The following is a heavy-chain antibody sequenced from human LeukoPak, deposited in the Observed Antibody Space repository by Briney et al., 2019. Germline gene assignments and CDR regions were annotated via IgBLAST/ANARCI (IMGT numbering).Heavy chain of an antibody. J-gene: IGHJ5*02. Sequence: GVSLRLSCAASGFTFSTYAMSWVRQAPGKGLEWVSAISGSGGSTYYADSVKGRFTISRDNSKNTLYLQMNSLRSEDTAVYYCARDRIIDSSRSEGGFDPWGQGTLVTVSS. CDR2: ISGSGGST. D-gene: IGHD3-9*01. CDR1: GFTFSTYA. V-gene: IGHV3-23*01. CDR3: ARDRIIDSSRSEGGFDP.